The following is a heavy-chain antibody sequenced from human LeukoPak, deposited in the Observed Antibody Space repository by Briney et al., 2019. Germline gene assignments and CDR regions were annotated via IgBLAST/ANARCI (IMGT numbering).Heavy chain of an antibody. D-gene: IGHD3-16*01. CDR2: INPNSGGT. CDR1: GYTFTGYY. CDR3: ARGLPSRGVDY. Sequence: ASVKVSCKASGYTFTGYYMHWVRQAPGQGLEWMGWINPNSGGTNYAQKFQGWVTMTRDTSISTAYMELNSLRSEDTAVYYCARGLPSRGVDYWGQGTLVTVSS. V-gene: IGHV1-2*04. J-gene: IGHJ4*02.